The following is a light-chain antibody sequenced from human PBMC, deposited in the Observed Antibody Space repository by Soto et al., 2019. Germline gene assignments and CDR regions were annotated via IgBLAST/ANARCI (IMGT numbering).Light chain of an antibody. V-gene: IGLV2-14*01. CDR3: NSYTSSTAYV. Sequence: QSALTQPASVSGSPGQSITISCTGTSSDVGGYNYVSWYQLHPGKAPKLIIYEVNNRPSGVSNRFSGSKSGNTASLTISGLQAEDEADYYCNSYTSSTAYVFGTGTKVTVL. CDR1: SSDVGGYNY. J-gene: IGLJ1*01. CDR2: EVN.